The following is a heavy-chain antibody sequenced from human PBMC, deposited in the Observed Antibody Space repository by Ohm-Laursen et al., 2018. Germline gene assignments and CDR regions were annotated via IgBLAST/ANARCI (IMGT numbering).Heavy chain of an antibody. V-gene: IGHV4-59*01. J-gene: IGHJ4*02. CDR3: ARGPHYYDSSGYYPFDY. D-gene: IGHD3-22*01. Sequence: TLSLTCTVSGGSISSYYWSWIRQPPGKGLEWIGYIYYSGSTNYNPSLKSRVTISVDTSKNQFSLKLSSVTAADTAVYYCARGPHYYDSSGYYPFDYWGQGTLVTVSS. CDR1: GGSISSYY. CDR2: IYYSGST.